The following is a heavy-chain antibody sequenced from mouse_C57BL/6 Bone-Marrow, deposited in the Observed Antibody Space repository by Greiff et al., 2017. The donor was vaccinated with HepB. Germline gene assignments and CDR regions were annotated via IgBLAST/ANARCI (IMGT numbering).Heavy chain of an antibody. D-gene: IGHD1-1*01. Sequence: VQLQQPGTELVKPGASVKLSCKASGYTFTSYWMHWVKQRPGQGLEWIGNINPNNGGTNYNEKFKGKATVTVDKSSSTAYMQLSSLTSEDSAVYYYSRWYAFSSRVVGPVEGWGTAITVT. CDR1: GYTFTSYW. J-gene: IGHJ1*03. CDR3: SRWYAFSSRVVGPVEG. V-gene: IGHV1-53*01. CDR2: INPNNGGT.